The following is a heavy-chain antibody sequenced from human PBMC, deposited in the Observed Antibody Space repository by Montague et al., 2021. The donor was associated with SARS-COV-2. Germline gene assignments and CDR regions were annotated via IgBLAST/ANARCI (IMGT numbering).Heavy chain of an antibody. D-gene: IGHD3-9*01. V-gene: IGHV2-70*04. CDR3: ARSYYDILTNYYDAFDI. CDR2: IDWDDDK. CDR1: GFSLSTRGMR. Sequence: PALVKPTQTLTLTCTLSGFSLSTRGMRASWIRQPPGKALEWLARIDWDDDKFCSTSLKTRLTISKDTSKNQVVLTMTNMDPVDTATYYCARSYYDILTNYYDAFDIWGQGTMVTVSS. J-gene: IGHJ3*02.